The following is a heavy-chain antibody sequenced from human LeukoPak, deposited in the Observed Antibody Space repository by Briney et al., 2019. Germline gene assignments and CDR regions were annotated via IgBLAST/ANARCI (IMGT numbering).Heavy chain of an antibody. CDR3: ARADIVVVPAAMGVADY. V-gene: IGHV3-33*01. CDR2: IWYDGSNK. Sequence: GRSLRLSCAASGFTFSSYGMHWVRQAPGKGLEWVAVIWYDGSNKYYADSVKGRFTISRDNSKNTLYLQMNSLRAEDTAVYYCARADIVVVPAAMGVADYWGQGTLVTVPS. CDR1: GFTFSSYG. D-gene: IGHD2-2*01. J-gene: IGHJ4*02.